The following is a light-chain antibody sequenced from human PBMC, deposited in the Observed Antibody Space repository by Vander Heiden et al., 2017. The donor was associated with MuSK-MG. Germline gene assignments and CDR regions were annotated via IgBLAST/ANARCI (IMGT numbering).Light chain of an antibody. CDR2: AAS. CDR1: QSISSY. Sequence: DIQITQSPSSLSASVGDRVTSTGRASQSISSYLNWYQQKPGKAPKLLIYAASSLQSGVPSRFSGSGSGTDFTLTISSLQPEDFATYYCQQSYSTPLTFGGGTKVEIK. CDR3: QQSYSTPLT. V-gene: IGKV1-39*01. J-gene: IGKJ4*01.